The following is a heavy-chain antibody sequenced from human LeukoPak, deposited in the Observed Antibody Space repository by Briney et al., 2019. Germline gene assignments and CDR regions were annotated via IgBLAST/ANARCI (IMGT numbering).Heavy chain of an antibody. V-gene: IGHV3-30*18. D-gene: IGHD3-22*01. Sequence: GRSLRLSCTASGFTFSNYGMHWVRQAPGKGLEWVAVISYDGSKEYYADSVKGRFTISRDNSKNTLFLQMNSLRPEDTAVYHCAKVALFSGYYPPFDYWGQGTLVTVSS. CDR2: ISYDGSKE. J-gene: IGHJ4*02. CDR1: GFTFSNYG. CDR3: AKVALFSGYYPPFDY.